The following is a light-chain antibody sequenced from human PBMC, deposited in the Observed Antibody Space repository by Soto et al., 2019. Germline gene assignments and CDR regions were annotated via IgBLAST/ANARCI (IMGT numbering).Light chain of an antibody. CDR3: QSYDSSLSGWV. Sequence: QSVLTQPPSVSVDPGQRVTISCTGSSSIIGAVYDVHWYQQLPGTAPQLLIYGNSNRPSGVPDRFSGSKSGTSASLAITGLQAEAEADYYCQSYDSSLSGWVFGGGTKVPVL. J-gene: IGLJ3*02. CDR2: GNS. CDR1: SSIIGAVYD. V-gene: IGLV1-40*01.